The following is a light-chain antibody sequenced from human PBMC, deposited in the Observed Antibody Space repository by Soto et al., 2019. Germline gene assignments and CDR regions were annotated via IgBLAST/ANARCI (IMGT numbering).Light chain of an antibody. CDR2: KAT. CDR3: QHYNSYSEA. V-gene: IGKV1-5*03. Sequence: DIQMTQPPSTLSGSVGDRVTITYRASQTISSWLAWYQQKPGQAPQLLIYKATTLKSGVPSRFSGSGSGTEFTLTISSLQPDDLAPYYCQHYNSYSEAFGQGTKVELK. J-gene: IGKJ1*01. CDR1: QTISSW.